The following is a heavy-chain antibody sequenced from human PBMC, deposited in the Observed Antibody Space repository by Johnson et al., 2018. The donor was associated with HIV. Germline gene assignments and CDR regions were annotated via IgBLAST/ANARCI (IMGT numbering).Heavy chain of an antibody. CDR3: ARERRLASNAFDI. CDR2: ISYDGSNK. CDR1: GFTFSSYA. Sequence: QVQLVESGGGVVQPGRSLRLSCAASGFTFSSYAMHWVRQAPGKGLEWVAVISYDGSNKYYADSVKGRFTISRDNSKNTLYLQMNSLRAEDTAVYYCARERRLASNAFDIWGQGTMVTVSS. J-gene: IGHJ3*02. V-gene: IGHV3-30*14.